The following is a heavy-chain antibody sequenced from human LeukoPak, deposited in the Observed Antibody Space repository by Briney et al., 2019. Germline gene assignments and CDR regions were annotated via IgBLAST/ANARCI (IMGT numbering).Heavy chain of an antibody. CDR1: GGSFSGYY. CDR3: ARDRGGDCSSTSCYYYYGMDV. V-gene: IGHV4-34*01. CDR2: INHSGST. J-gene: IGHJ6*02. Sequence: PSETLSLTCAVYGGSFSGYYWRWIRQPPGKGLEWIGEINHSGSTNYNPSLKSRVTISVDTSKNQLSLKMSSVTAADTAVYYCARDRGGDCSSTSCYYYYGMDVWGQGTKVTVSS. D-gene: IGHD2-2*01.